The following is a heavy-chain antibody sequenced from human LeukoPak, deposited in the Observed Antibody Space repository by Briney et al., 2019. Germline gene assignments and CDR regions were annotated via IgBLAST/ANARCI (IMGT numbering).Heavy chain of an antibody. CDR2: ISGRGGST. V-gene: IGHV3-23*01. CDR1: GFTFSSYA. J-gene: IGHJ1*01. Sequence: PGGSLRLSCAASGFTFSSYAMIWVRQAPGKGLEWVSAISGRGGSTYYADSVKGRFTISRDNSKNTLYLQMNSLRAEDTAVYYCAKHLTYYYDSSGKREYFQHWGQGTLVTVSS. CDR3: AKHLTYYYDSSGKREYFQH. D-gene: IGHD3-22*01.